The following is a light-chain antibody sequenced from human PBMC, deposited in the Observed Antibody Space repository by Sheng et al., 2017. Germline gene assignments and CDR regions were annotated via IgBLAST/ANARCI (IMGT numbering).Light chain of an antibody. Sequence: EIVLTQSPDTLSLSPGERATLSCRASQSVDSYLAWYQQKPGQAPRLLIYGASKRVTGVPARFSGSGSGTDFTLTISSLDPEDFAVYYCQHRSNWPPWTFGQGTKVEIK. V-gene: IGKV3-11*01. CDR3: QHRSNWPPWT. CDR2: GAS. CDR1: QSVDSY. J-gene: IGKJ1*01.